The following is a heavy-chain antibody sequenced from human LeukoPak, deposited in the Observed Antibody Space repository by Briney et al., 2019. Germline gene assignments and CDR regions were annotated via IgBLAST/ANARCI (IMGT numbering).Heavy chain of an antibody. Sequence: SETLSLTCTVSGGSISSGDYYWSWIRQPPGKGLEWIGYIYYSGSTYYNPSLKGRVTISVDTSKNQFSLKLSSVTAADTAVYYCARDSDSSGFYFDYWGQGTLVTVSS. CDR3: ARDSDSSGFYFDY. J-gene: IGHJ4*02. V-gene: IGHV4-30-4*01. CDR1: GGSISSGDYY. CDR2: IYYSGST. D-gene: IGHD3-22*01.